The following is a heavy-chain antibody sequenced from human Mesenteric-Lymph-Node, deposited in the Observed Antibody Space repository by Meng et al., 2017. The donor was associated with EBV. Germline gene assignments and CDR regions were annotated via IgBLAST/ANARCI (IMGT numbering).Heavy chain of an antibody. D-gene: IGHD2-15*01. J-gene: IGHJ5*02. CDR3: ARVSGNYYSPWFNP. V-gene: IGHV4-61*01. CDR2: IDNSWCT. Sequence: QVPVQGAGPGLVKPSENLSLTRTVSGGFVSRSSYYWSWCRQHPGNGLEWIGYIDNSWCTNYNHSLKSRVTISVDMSKNQFSLKLGSVTAADTAVYYCARVSGNYYSPWFNPWGQGTLVTVSS. CDR1: GGFVSRSSYY.